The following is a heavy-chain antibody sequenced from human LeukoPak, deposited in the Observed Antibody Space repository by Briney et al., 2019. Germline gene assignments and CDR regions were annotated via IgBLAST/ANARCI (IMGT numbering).Heavy chain of an antibody. D-gene: IGHD3-22*01. J-gene: IGHJ4*02. CDR2: IWYDGSNK. CDR3: AGDLDYYESSGYPLNY. Sequence: GGSLRLSCAASGFTFSSYGMHWVRQAPGKGLEWVAVIWYDGSNKYQADSVKGRFTISRDNSKNTLYLQMNSLRAEDTAVYYCAGDLDYYESSGYPLNYWGQGTLVTVSS. CDR1: GFTFSSYG. V-gene: IGHV3-33*01.